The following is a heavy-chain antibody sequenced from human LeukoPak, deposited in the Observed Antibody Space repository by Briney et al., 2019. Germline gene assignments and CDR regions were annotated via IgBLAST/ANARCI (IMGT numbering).Heavy chain of an antibody. V-gene: IGHV4-61*02. CDR1: GGSISSGSYY. CDR2: IYTSGST. D-gene: IGHD6-6*01. Sequence: SETLSLTCTVYGGSISSGSYYWSWIRQPAGKGLEWIGRIYTSGSTNYNPSLKSRVTISVDTSKNQFSLKLSSVTAADTAVYYCAREYSSSSIYYYYYMDVWGKGTTVTVSS. J-gene: IGHJ6*03. CDR3: AREYSSSSIYYYYYMDV.